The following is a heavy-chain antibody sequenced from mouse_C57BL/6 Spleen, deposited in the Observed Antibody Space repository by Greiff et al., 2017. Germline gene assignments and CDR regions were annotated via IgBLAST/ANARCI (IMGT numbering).Heavy chain of an antibody. Sequence: QVQLQQSGAELVKPGASVKMSCKASGYTFTDYEMHWVKQSHVHGLEWIGAIDPETGGTDYNQKFKGKATLTADKSSSTAYMELRSLTSEDSAVYYCNRKGNGNNDSWFAGWGTGTLVTVSA. D-gene: IGHD1-1*01. J-gene: IGHJ3*01. CDR3: NRKGNGNNDSWFAG. CDR1: GYTFTDYE. V-gene: IGHV1-15*01. CDR2: IDPETGGT.